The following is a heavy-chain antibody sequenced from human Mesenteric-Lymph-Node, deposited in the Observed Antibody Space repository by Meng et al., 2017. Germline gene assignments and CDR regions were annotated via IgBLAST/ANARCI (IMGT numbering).Heavy chain of an antibody. J-gene: IGHJ3*02. V-gene: IGHV5-51*01. CDR1: GYSFTSYW. Sequence: KVSCKGSGYSFTSYWIGWVRQMPGKGLEWMGIIYPGDSDTRYSPSFQGQVTISADKSISTAYLQWSSLKASDTAMYYCARITNYDYVWGSYLGAFDIWGQGTMVTVSS. CDR2: IYPGDSDT. CDR3: ARITNYDYVWGSYLGAFDI. D-gene: IGHD3-16*02.